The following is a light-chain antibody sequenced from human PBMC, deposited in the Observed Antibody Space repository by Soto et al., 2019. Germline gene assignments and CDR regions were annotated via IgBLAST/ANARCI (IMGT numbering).Light chain of an antibody. V-gene: IGKV2-28*01. J-gene: IGKJ4*01. CDR3: MQALQTPT. CDR1: QSLLHSNGIKY. Sequence: EIVMTQSPLSLPVTPGEPASISCRSSQSLLHSNGIKYLDWYVQKPGQSPQLLIYLGSNRASGVPDRFSSSGSVTDFTLKISRVEAEDVGVYYCMQALQTPTFGGGTRVEIK. CDR2: LGS.